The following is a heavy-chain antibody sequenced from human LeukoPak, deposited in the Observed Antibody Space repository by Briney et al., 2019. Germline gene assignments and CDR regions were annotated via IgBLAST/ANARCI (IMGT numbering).Heavy chain of an antibody. D-gene: IGHD3-22*01. J-gene: IGHJ4*02. Sequence: PGGSLRLSCAASGFTFSTYAMHWVRQAPGKGLEWVAVISYDGSNKYYADSVKGRFTISRDNSKNTLYLQMNSLRVEDTAVYYCARGYYDSSGYPLIYWGQGTLVTVSS. CDR3: ARGYYDSSGYPLIY. CDR2: ISYDGSNK. CDR1: GFTFSTYA. V-gene: IGHV3-30-3*01.